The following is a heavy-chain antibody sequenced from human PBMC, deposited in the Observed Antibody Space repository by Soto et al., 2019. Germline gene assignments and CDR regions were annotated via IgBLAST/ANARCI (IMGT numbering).Heavy chain of an antibody. V-gene: IGHV1-8*01. CDR1: GYTFTSYD. CDR2: MNPNSGNT. D-gene: IGHD5-18*01. J-gene: IGHJ6*03. Sequence: ASVKVSCKASGYTFTSYDINWVRQATGQGLEWMGWMNPNSGNTGYAQKFQGRVTMTRNTSISTAYMELSSLRSEDTAVYYCARGGGYSYGFRYYYYMDVWGKGTTVTVS. CDR3: ARGGGYSYGFRYYYYMDV.